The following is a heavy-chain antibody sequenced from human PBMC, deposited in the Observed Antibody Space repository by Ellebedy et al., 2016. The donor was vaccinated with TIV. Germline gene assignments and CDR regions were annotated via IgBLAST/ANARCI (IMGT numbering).Heavy chain of an antibody. CDR2: IIPTLNIP. Sequence: AASVKVSCKASGGTFSSYAFSWVRQAPGQGLEWMGRIIPTLNIPTYAQRFQGRLTITADKSTSTAYMELSSLKSEDTAVYFCARDRGEFRSDSWGQGTLVTVSS. V-gene: IGHV1-69*04. J-gene: IGHJ4*02. D-gene: IGHD3-10*01. CDR3: ARDRGEFRSDS. CDR1: GGTFSSYA.